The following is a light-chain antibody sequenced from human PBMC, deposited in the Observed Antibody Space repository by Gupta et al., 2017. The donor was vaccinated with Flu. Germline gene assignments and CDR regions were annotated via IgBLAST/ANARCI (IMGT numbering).Light chain of an antibody. CDR3: QQRSNWPAFT. J-gene: IGKJ3*01. CDR1: QSVSSY. CDR2: DAS. V-gene: IGKV3-11*01. Sequence: EIVLTQSPATLSLSPGERATLSCRASQSVSSYLAWYQQKPGQAPRLLIYDASNRATGITARFSGSGSGKDLTLTISSREQEDFAGYYCQQRSNWPAFTFGHGTKVDIK.